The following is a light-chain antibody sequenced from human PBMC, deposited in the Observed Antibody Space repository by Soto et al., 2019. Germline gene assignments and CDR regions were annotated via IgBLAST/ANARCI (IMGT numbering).Light chain of an antibody. V-gene: IGKV1-5*01. CDR2: DAS. J-gene: IGKJ1*01. CDR3: QQYNYFWA. Sequence: DIQMTQTPSSVSASVGDRVTITCRASQSISSWLAWYQQKPGKAPKLLIYDASNLESGVPSRFSGGGSGTEFSLTISSLQPDDFATYYCQQYNYFWAFGQGTKVEI. CDR1: QSISSW.